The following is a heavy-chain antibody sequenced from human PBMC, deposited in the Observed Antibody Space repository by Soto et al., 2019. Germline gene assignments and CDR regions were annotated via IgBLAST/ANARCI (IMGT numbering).Heavy chain of an antibody. CDR1: GFTLSSYW. Sequence: EVRLVESGGDLVQPGGSLRLSCAASGFTLSSYWMHWVRQAPGKGLVWVSRSGPDGSTTTYADSVKGRFTISRDNAKNTLYLQMNSLRVDDTAIYYCARANYPDFLTGYPQGFDSWGQGVLVTVSS. CDR2: SGPDGSTT. CDR3: ARANYPDFLTGYPQGFDS. J-gene: IGHJ4*02. D-gene: IGHD3-9*01. V-gene: IGHV3-74*01.